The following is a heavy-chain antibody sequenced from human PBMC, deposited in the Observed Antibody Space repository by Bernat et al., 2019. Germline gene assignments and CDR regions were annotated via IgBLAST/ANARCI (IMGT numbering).Heavy chain of an antibody. CDR3: ARELTYSSASDAFDL. CDR2: INSDGSST. Sequence: EVQMVESGGGLVQPGGSLRVSCAASGFTFSAYWMHWARQTPGKGLVWVSRINSDGSSTIYADSVKGRFTISRDNAKSTLYLQMNSLRAEDAAVYYCARELTYSSASDAFDLWGQGTMVTVSS. CDR1: GFTFSAYW. V-gene: IGHV3-74*01. J-gene: IGHJ3*01. D-gene: IGHD6-19*01.